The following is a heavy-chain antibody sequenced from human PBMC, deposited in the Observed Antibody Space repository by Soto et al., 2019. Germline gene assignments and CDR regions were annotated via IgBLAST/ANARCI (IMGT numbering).Heavy chain of an antibody. D-gene: IGHD2-2*01. Sequence: QVQLVQSGSEVKRPGSSVKVSCKTSWGIFKNFDIGWVRQSPGQGLEWMGEIIPLFNATNYAQKFRGRVTVTADESTRTVLMELTRLTYDATAVYFCAINAERNAQKFDFWGQGTLFTVSS. V-gene: IGHV1-69*01. CDR3: AINAERNAQKFDF. CDR1: WGIFKNFD. J-gene: IGHJ4*02. CDR2: IIPLFNAT.